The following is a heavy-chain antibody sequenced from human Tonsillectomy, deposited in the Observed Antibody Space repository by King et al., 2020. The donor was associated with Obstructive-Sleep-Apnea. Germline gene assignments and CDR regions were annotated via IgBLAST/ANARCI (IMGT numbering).Heavy chain of an antibody. CDR2: INSDGSST. D-gene: IGHD2-15*01. CDR1: GFTFSSYW. V-gene: IGHV3-74*01. J-gene: IGHJ4*02. Sequence: VQLVESGGGLVQPGGSLRLSCAASGFTFSSYWMHWFRQAPGKGLVWVARINSDGSSTSFADSVKGRFTISRDNAKNTLYLQMNSLRAEDTAVYYCARDQGCSGGSCAYYFDYWGQGTLVTVSS. CDR3: ARDQGCSGGSCAYYFDY.